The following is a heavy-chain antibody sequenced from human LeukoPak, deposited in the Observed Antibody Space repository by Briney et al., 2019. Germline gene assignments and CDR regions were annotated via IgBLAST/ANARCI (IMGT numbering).Heavy chain of an antibody. V-gene: IGHV3-21*05. J-gene: IGHJ6*03. CDR3: ARVGNGDYRYYFYMDV. Sequence: GGSLRLSCAASGFTFSSYEMNWVRQAPGKGLEWVSYISSSSSYIYYADSVKGRFTISRDNAKNSLYLQMNSLRAEDTAVYYCARVGNGDYRYYFYMDVWGKGTTVTISS. D-gene: IGHD4-17*01. CDR1: GFTFSSYE. CDR2: ISSSSSYI.